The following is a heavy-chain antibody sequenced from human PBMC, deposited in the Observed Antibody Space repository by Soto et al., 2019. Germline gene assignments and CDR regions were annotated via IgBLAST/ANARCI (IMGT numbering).Heavy chain of an antibody. D-gene: IGHD2-15*01. J-gene: IGHJ4*02. CDR1: GFTFSASA. CDR2: IRSNGRT. Sequence: GGSLRLSCAASGFTFSASAMHWVRQASGKGLEWVGRIRSNGRTAYAASMQGRFTISRDDSKKTAYLQLNSLKTDDTAVYYCARLDCSGGSCYPYYFELWGQGALVTVSS. V-gene: IGHV3-73*01. CDR3: ARLDCSGGSCYPYYFEL.